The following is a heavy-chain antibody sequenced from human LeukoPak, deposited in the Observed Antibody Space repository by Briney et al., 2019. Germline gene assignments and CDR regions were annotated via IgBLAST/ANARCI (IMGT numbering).Heavy chain of an antibody. D-gene: IGHD6-13*01. CDR2: INPSGGST. J-gene: IGHJ5*02. CDR1: GYTFTSYY. Sequence: WASVKVSCKASGYTFTSYYMHWVRQAPGQGLGWMGIINPSGGSTSYAQKFQGRVTMTRDTSTSTVYMELSSLRSEDTAVYYCAILGGIAAANNWFDPWGQGTLVTVSS. V-gene: IGHV1-46*01. CDR3: AILGGIAAANNWFDP.